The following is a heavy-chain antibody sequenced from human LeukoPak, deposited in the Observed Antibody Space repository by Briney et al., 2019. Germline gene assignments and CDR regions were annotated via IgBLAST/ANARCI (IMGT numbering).Heavy chain of an antibody. J-gene: IGHJ3*02. Sequence: SGPTLVNPTQTLTLTCTFSGFSLSTSGVGVGWIRQPPGKALEWLALIYWDDDKRYSPSLKSRLTITKDTPKNQVVLTMTNMDPVDTATYYCAHRFSTYYYDSSGPERGAFDIWGQGTMVTVSS. CDR1: GFSLSTSGVG. V-gene: IGHV2-5*02. CDR2: IYWDDDK. D-gene: IGHD3-22*01. CDR3: AHRFSTYYYDSSGPERGAFDI.